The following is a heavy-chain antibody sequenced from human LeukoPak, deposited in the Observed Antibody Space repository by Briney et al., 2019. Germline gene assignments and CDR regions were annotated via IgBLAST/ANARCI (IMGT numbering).Heavy chain of an antibody. J-gene: IGHJ4*02. CDR3: ARAIWYGSGTTAFDY. CDR1: GGSISSYY. V-gene: IGHV4-4*07. Sequence: SETLSLTCTVSGGSISSYYWSWIRQPAGKGLEWIGRIYNSGSTNYNTNYNPSLSTRVTMSVDTSKNQFSLKLNSVTAADTAVYYCARAIWYGSGTTAFDYWGQGTLVAVSS. D-gene: IGHD3-10*01. CDR2: IYNSGST.